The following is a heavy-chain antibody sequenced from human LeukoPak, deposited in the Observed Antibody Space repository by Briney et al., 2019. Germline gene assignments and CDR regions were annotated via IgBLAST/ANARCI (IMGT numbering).Heavy chain of an antibody. D-gene: IGHD6-19*01. CDR1: GFTFITCA. Sequence: PGGSLRLSCAASGFTFITCAMHWVRQAPGEGLEWVAVISYHGSNKDYADSVKGRFTISRDNSKNTLYLEMNSLRAEDTAVYYCAREGPVAGNFDYWGQGTLVTVSS. CDR2: ISYHGSNK. J-gene: IGHJ4*02. CDR3: AREGPVAGNFDY. V-gene: IGHV3-30-3*01.